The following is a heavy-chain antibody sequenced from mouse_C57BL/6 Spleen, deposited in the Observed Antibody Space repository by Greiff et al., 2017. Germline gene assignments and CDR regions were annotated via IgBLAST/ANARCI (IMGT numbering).Heavy chain of an antibody. Sequence: EVQVVESGGGLVQSGRSLRLSCATSGFTFSDFYMEWVRQAPGKGLEWIAASRNKANDYTTEYSASVKGRFIVSRDTSQSILYLQMNALRAEDTAIYYCARDAQDYGYFDVWGTGTTVTVSS. CDR2: SRNKANDYTT. CDR1: GFTFSDFY. CDR3: ARDAQDYGYFDV. V-gene: IGHV7-1*01. J-gene: IGHJ1*03.